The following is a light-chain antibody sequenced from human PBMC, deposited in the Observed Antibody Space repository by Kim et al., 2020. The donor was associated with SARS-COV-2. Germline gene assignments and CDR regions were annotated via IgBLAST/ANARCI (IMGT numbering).Light chain of an antibody. J-gene: IGKJ4*01. Sequence: EIVLTQSPATLSLSPGERATLSCRASQSVSSYLAWYQQKPGQAPMLLIYDASNRATGIPARFSGSGSGTDFTLTISSLEPEDFAVYYCQQRSNWPPLTFGGGTKLEI. CDR2: DAS. V-gene: IGKV3-11*01. CDR1: QSVSSY. CDR3: QQRSNWPPLT.